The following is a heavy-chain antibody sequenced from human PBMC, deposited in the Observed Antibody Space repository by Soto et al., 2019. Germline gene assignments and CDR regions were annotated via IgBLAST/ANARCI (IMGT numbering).Heavy chain of an antibody. CDR3: ARSTTNWFDP. CDR1: GFTFSSHA. V-gene: IGHV3-23*01. Sequence: GGSLRLSCAASGFTFSSHAMSWVRQAPGKGLEWVSLIITTGGNTYYAGSVEGRFTISRDNSKNTLYLQMNSLRAEDTAVYYCARSTTNWFDPWGQGTLVTVSS. CDR2: IITTGGNT. D-gene: IGHD4-4*01. J-gene: IGHJ5*02.